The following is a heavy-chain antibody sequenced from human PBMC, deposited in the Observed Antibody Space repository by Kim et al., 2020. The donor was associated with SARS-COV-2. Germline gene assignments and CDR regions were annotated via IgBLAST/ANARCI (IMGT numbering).Heavy chain of an antibody. CDR2: IGTAGDT. D-gene: IGHD4-17*01. Sequence: GGSLRLSCAASGFTFSSYDMHWVRQATGKGLEWVSAIGTAGDTYYPGSVKGRFTISRENAKNSLYLQMNSLRAGDTAVYYCARIIGARQTTTVTNGRDWYFDLWGRGTLVTVSS. J-gene: IGHJ2*01. CDR3: ARIIGARQTTTVTNGRDWYFDL. V-gene: IGHV3-13*01. CDR1: GFTFSSYD.